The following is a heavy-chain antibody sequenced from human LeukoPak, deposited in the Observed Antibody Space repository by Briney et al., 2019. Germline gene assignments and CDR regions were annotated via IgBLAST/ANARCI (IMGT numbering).Heavy chain of an antibody. CDR1: GFTFDDYA. J-gene: IGHJ4*02. V-gene: IGHV3-9*01. D-gene: IGHD5-18*01. CDR3: ARYSYLDY. CDR2: ISWNSGSI. Sequence: SGGSLRLSCAASGFTFDDYAMHWVRQAPGKGLEWVSGISWNSGSIGYADSVKGRFTISRDNAKNSLYLQMNSLRAEDTAVYYCARYSYLDYWGQGTLVTVSS.